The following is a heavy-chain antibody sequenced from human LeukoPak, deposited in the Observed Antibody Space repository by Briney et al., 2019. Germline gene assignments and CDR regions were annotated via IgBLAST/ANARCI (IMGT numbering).Heavy chain of an antibody. D-gene: IGHD1-1*01. V-gene: IGHV3-23*01. CDR3: AANWVQFDY. CDR1: GFAFSSYY. Sequence: PGGSLRLSCAASGFAFSSYYMTWVRQSPGKGLEWVSAISVSGGSTYYADSVKGRFTISRDNSKNTLYLQMNSLRAEDTAVYYCAANWVQFDYWGQGTLVTVSS. J-gene: IGHJ4*02. CDR2: ISVSGGST.